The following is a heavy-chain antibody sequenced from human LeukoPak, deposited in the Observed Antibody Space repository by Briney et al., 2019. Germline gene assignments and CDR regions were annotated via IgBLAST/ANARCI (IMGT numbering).Heavy chain of an antibody. J-gene: IGHJ4*02. CDR3: ARGVGLVATISKKHFDY. CDR1: GGSISSSSYY. D-gene: IGHD5-12*01. V-gene: IGHV4-39*06. Sequence: SETLSLTCTVSGGSISSSSYYWGWIRQPPGKGLEWIGSISYSGSTYYNPSLKSRVTISVDSSKNQFALKLSSVTAADTAVYYCARGVGLVATISKKHFDYWGQGTRVTVSS. CDR2: ISYSGST.